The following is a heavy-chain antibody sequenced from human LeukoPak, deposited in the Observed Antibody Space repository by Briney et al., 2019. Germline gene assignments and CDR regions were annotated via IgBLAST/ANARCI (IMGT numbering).Heavy chain of an antibody. CDR1: GFTVSSND. CDR2: IYVGGNT. J-gene: IGHJ4*02. CDR3: ARAPTVLVGYCSSSSCQADY. V-gene: IGHV3-66*01. D-gene: IGHD2-2*01. Sequence: GGSLSLSCAASGFTVSSNDMSWVRQAPGKGLEWVSVIYVGGNTYYADSVKGRFTISRDNAENSLYLQMNSLRVEDTAVYYCARAPTVLVGYCSSSSCQADYWGQGTLVTVSS.